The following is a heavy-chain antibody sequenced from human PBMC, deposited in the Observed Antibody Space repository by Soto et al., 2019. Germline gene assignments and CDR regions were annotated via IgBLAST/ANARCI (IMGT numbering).Heavy chain of an antibody. CDR2: FSGSGGAT. D-gene: IGHD1-26*01. CDR3: AKAVGDY. V-gene: IGHV3-23*01. CDR1: GFIASNYA. J-gene: IGHJ4*02. Sequence: QPGGPLRLSCAASGFIASNYAMSWVRQAPGKGLEWVSGFSGSGGATFYADSVKGRFTISRDSSKNTIYLQMDRLRADDTAVYYCAKAVGDYWGRGTLVTVSS.